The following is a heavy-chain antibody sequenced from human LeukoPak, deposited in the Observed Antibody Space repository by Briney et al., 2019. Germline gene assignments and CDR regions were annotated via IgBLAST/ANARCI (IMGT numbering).Heavy chain of an antibody. CDR1: GFTFSSYA. D-gene: IGHD2-2*01. V-gene: IGHV3-23*01. CDR2: ISGSGGRT. Sequence: GGSLRLSCAASGFTFSSYAMSWVRQAPGKGLEWVSAISGSGGRTYYADSVKGRFTISRDNSKNTLYLQMNSLRAEDTAVYYCAKDQVDCSSTSCQYYYYYYGMDVWGQGTTVTVSS. J-gene: IGHJ6*02. CDR3: AKDQVDCSSTSCQYYYYYYGMDV.